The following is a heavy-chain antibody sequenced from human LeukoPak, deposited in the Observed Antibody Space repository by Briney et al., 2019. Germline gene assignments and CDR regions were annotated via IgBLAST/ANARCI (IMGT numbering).Heavy chain of an antibody. CDR3: ARGKEAGYCSSTSCYPGDY. Sequence: GASVKVSCKASGYTFTSYDINWVRQATGQGLEWMGWMNPNSGNTGYAQKFQGRVTMTRNTSISTAYMELSRLRSDDTAVYYCARGKEAGYCSSTSCYPGDYWGQGTLVTVSS. CDR2: MNPNSGNT. J-gene: IGHJ4*02. V-gene: IGHV1-8*01. CDR1: GYTFTSYD. D-gene: IGHD2-2*01.